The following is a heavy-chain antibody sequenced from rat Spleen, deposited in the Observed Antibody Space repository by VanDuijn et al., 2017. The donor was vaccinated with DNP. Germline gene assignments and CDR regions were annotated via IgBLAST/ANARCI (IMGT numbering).Heavy chain of an antibody. J-gene: IGHJ2*01. CDR3: AIPLGVFDY. CDR2: INKAGST. V-gene: IGHV3-3*01. D-gene: IGHD3-5*01. CDR1: GYSITSNHK. Sequence: EVQLQESGPGLVKPSQSLSLTCSVTGYSITSNHKWTWIRKFPGNELEWMGYINKAGSTNYNPSLKSRFSITRDTSKNQFFLQVNSVRNEDTATYYCAIPLGVFDYWGQGVMVIVSS.